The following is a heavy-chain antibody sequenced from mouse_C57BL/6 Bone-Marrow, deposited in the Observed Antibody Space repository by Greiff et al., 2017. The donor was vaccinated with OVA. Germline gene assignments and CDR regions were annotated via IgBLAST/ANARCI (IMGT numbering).Heavy chain of an antibody. V-gene: IGHV5-6*02. CDR3: ARQRLSLYAMDY. CDR2: ISSGGSYT. J-gene: IGHJ4*01. CDR1: GFTFSSYG. D-gene: IGHD2-4*01. Sequence: EVKLVESGGDLVKPGGSLKLSCAASGFTFSSYGMSWVRQTPDKRLEWVATISSGGSYTYYPDSVKGRFTISRDNAKNTLYLQMSSLKSEDTAMYYCARQRLSLYAMDYWGQGTSVTVSS.